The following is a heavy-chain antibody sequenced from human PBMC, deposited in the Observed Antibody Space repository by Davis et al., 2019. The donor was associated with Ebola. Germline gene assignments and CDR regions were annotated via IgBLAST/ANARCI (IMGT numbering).Heavy chain of an antibody. CDR1: GFTLSSYA. CDR3: AKLLGVTSRFDY. V-gene: IGHV3-23*01. CDR2: ISSSGGST. J-gene: IGHJ4*02. D-gene: IGHD1-26*01. Sequence: GGSLRLSCAASGFTLSSYAMSWVRQAPGKGLEWVSGISSSGGSTYYADSVKGRFTISRDNSKNTLYLQMNSLRAEDTAVYYCAKLLGVTSRFDYWGQGTLVTVSS.